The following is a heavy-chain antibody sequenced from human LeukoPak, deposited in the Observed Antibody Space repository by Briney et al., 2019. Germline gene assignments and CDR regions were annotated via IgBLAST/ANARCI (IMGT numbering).Heavy chain of an antibody. CDR2: MWYDGTNK. V-gene: IGHV3-33*01. J-gene: IGHJ6*02. Sequence: GRSLRLSCAASGFTFSSYGMHWVRQAPGEGLEWVAVMWYDGTNKYYADSVKGRFTISRDNSKSTLYLQMNSLSSEDTAVYYCARGTSYTTGFGMDVWGQGTTVTVSS. CDR1: GFTFSSYG. D-gene: IGHD1-1*01. CDR3: ARGTSYTTGFGMDV.